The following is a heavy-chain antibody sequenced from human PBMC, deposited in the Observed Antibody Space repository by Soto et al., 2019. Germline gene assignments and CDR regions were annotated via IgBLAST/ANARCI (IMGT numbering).Heavy chain of an antibody. J-gene: IGHJ4*02. CDR2: INHSGST. Sequence: SETLSLTCAVYGGSFSGYYWSWIRQPPGKGLEWIGEINHSGSTNYNPSLKSRVTISVDTSKNHFSLKLSSVTAADPAVYYCARAYDSGDFDYWGQGILVTV. CDR1: GGSFSGYY. V-gene: IGHV4-34*01. D-gene: IGHD4-17*01. CDR3: ARAYDSGDFDY.